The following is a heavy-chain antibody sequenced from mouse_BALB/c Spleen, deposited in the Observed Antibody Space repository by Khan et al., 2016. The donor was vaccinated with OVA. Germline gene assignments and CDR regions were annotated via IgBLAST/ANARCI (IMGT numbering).Heavy chain of an antibody. Sequence: VELVESGPGLVAPSQSLSITCTVSGFSLSRYSVHWVRQPPGKGLEWLGMIWGGGNTDYDSTLKSRLNINKDNSKSQVFLTMNSLQTDDTAIYXCARTCYICGGYHAPDYWGHGRSVTGSS. CDR2: IWGGGNT. D-gene: IGHD2-12*01. CDR1: GFSLSRYS. V-gene: IGHV2-6-4*01. J-gene: IGHJ4*01. CDR3: ARTCYICGGYHAPDY.